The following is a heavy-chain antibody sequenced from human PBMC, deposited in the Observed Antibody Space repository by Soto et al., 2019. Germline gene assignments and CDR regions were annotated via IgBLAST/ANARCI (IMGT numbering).Heavy chain of an antibody. CDR1: GFTFSSFS. CDR3: ARTTTVAGTPEFDY. CDR2: ISYYGSTK. V-gene: IGHV3-30-3*01. Sequence: VQLEESGGGVVQPGRSLSLSCAASGFTFSSFSLHWVRQAPGKGLEWLALISYYGSTKYNPDSVKGRFIISRDNSKNTLYLQLHSLRPEDTAVYYCARTTTVAGTPEFDYWGQGTRVTVSS. D-gene: IGHD6-19*01. J-gene: IGHJ4*02.